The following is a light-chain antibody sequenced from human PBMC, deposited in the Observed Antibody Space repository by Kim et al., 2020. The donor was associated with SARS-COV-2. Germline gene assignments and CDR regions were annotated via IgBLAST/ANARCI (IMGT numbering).Light chain of an antibody. CDR1: RSNIGAGYD. Sequence: QSMLTQPPSVSGAPGQRVTISCTGSRSNIGAGYDVHWYQQLPGIAPKLLISGNTNRPSGVPDRFSGSKSGTSASLAITGLQVEDEADYYCQSYDSSLSDSWVFGGGTQLTVL. CDR3: QSYDSSLSDSWV. V-gene: IGLV1-40*01. J-gene: IGLJ3*02. CDR2: GNT.